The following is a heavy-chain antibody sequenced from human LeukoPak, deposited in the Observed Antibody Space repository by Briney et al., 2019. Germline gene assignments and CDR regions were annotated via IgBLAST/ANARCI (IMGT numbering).Heavy chain of an antibody. Sequence: SETLSLTCAVSGSSISSYYCSWIRQPPGKGLEWIGYIYYSGSTNYNPSLKSRVTISVDTSKNQFSLKLSSVTAADTAVYYCAREGGITYSVDYWGQGTLVSVSS. V-gene: IGHV4-59*12. J-gene: IGHJ4*02. CDR2: IYYSGST. D-gene: IGHD3-16*01. CDR1: GSSISSYY. CDR3: AREGGITYSVDY.